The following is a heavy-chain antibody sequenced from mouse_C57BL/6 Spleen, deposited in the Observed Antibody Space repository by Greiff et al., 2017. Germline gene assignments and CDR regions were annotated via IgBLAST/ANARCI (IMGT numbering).Heavy chain of an antibody. V-gene: IGHV1-54*01. Sequence: VQLQESGAELVRPGTSVKVSCKASGYAFTNYLLEWVKQRPGQGLEWIGVINPGSGGTNYNEKFKGKATLTADKSSSTAYMQLSSLTSEDSAVYFCAKGRGYAMDYWGQGTSGTVSS. CDR1: GYAFTNYL. CDR2: INPGSGGT. J-gene: IGHJ4*01. CDR3: AKGRGYAMDY.